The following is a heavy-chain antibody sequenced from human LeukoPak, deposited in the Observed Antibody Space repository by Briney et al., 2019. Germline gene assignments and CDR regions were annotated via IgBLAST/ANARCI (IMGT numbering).Heavy chain of an antibody. CDR2: LYTSGST. CDR1: GVSISSSTYF. J-gene: IGHJ6*02. V-gene: IGHV4-61*02. CDR3: ARDRVDSSGYYYYYGMDV. Sequence: SETLSLTCTVSGVSISSSTYFWSWIRQPAGKGLEWIGRLYTSGSTNYNPSLKSRLTMSADTSKNQFSLRLRSVTAADTAVYYCARDRVDSSGYYYYYGMDVWGQGTTVTVSS. D-gene: IGHD3-22*01.